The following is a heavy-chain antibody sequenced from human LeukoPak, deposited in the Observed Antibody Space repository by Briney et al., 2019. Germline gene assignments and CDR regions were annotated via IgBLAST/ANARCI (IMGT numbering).Heavy chain of an antibody. D-gene: IGHD1-26*01. CDR3: VRRVYSGSSYYFDY. V-gene: IGHV3-20*04. CDR1: GFSFDDSG. J-gene: IGHJ4*02. Sequence: PGGSLRLSCAASGFSFDDSGMSWVRQDPGKGPEWVAGINWSGDSTAYADSVKGRFTISRDNAKNSLFLQMNSLRAEDPALYYCVRRVYSGSSYYFDYWGQGTLVTVSS. CDR2: INWSGDST.